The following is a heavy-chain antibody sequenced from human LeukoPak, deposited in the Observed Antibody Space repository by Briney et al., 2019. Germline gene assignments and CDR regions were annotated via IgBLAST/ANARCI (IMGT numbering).Heavy chain of an antibody. CDR1: GFTFSSYG. D-gene: IGHD5-24*01. J-gene: IGHJ6*03. V-gene: IGHV3-33*06. CDR3: AKMATIPGDYYYYHMDV. CDR2: IWYDGSNK. Sequence: PGGSLRLSCAASGFTFSSYGMHWVRQAPGKGLEWVAVIWYDGSNKYYADSVKGRFTISRDNPKNTLYLQMNSLRAEDTAVYYCAKMATIPGDYYYYHMDVWGKGTTVTVSS.